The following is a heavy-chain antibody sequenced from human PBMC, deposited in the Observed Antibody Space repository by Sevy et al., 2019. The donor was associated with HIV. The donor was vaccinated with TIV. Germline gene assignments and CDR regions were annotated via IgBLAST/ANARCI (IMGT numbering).Heavy chain of an antibody. CDR2: IYPDDSEI. CDR1: GYSFTSYW. V-gene: IGHV5-51*01. Sequence: GESLKISCKGSGYSFTSYWIGWVRQMPGKGLEWMGIIYPDDSEIRYNPSLQGQLTISADKSISTAYLQWSSLKASDTAIYYCARHQPKDYYYGMDVWGQGTTVTVS. J-gene: IGHJ6*02. CDR3: ARHQPKDYYYGMDV.